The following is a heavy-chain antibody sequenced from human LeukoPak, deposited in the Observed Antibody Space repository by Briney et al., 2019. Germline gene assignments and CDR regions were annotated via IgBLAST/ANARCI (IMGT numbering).Heavy chain of an antibody. J-gene: IGHJ4*02. Sequence: SSETLSLTCTVSGGSIVSSNYYWGWIRQPPGKGLEWIGSIYYTASSYSNPSLKSRVTISVDTSKNQFSLKLSSVTAADTAVYYCVRQKGTASSWADFDYWVQGTLVTVSS. CDR3: VRQKGTASSWADFDY. CDR1: GGSIVSSNYY. D-gene: IGHD6-13*01. V-gene: IGHV4-39*01. CDR2: IYYTASS.